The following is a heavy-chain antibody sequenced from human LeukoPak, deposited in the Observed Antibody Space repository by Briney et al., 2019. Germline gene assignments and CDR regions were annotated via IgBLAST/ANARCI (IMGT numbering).Heavy chain of an antibody. V-gene: IGHV1-69*04. Sequence: SVKVSCKASGGTFSSYAISWVRQAPGQGLEWMGRIIPILGIGNYAQKFQGRVTITADKSTSAAYMELSSLRSEDTAVYYCARGPAARETGTFDYWGQGTLVTVSS. CDR1: GGTFSSYA. D-gene: IGHD2-2*01. CDR3: ARGPAARETGTFDY. J-gene: IGHJ4*02. CDR2: IIPILGIG.